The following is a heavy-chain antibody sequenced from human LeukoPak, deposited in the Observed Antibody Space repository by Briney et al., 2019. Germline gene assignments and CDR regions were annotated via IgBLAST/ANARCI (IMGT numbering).Heavy chain of an antibody. CDR3: AKDLRVRGVCGMDV. V-gene: IGHV3-9*01. Sequence: GGSLRLSCAASGFTFDDYAMHWVRQAPGKGLEWVSGISWNSGSIGYADSVKGRFTISRDNAKNSLYLQMNSLRAEDTALYYCAKDLRVRGVCGMDVWGQGTTVTVSS. CDR2: ISWNSGSI. D-gene: IGHD3-10*01. J-gene: IGHJ6*02. CDR1: GFTFDDYA.